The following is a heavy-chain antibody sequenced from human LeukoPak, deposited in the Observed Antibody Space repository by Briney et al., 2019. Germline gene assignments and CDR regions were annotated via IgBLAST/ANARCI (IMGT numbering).Heavy chain of an antibody. V-gene: IGHV3-74*01. CDR3: GSSEDGYIDY. CDR2: ISTDGSTT. J-gene: IGHJ4*02. CDR1: GFTFIRHL. D-gene: IGHD5-24*01. Sequence: GGSLRLSCAGSGFTFIRHLMHWVRQAPGKGLVWVSRISTDGSTTLYSDSVKGRFTISRDNAKNTLYLRMNSLRAEDTAVYYCGSSEDGYIDYWGQGTLVSVSS.